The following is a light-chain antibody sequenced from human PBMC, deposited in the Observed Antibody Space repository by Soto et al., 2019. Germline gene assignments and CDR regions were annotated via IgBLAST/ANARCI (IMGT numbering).Light chain of an antibody. CDR3: SSRTSSSTHYV. CDR1: ISDVGGHNY. J-gene: IGLJ1*01. V-gene: IGLV2-14*01. CDR2: EVS. Sequence: SVLTQPASVSGSPGQSITISCTGTISDVGGHNYVSWYQQHPGKAPKLMIYEVSYRPSGVSSRFSGSKSGNTASLTIPGLQAEDEAAYYCSSRTSSSTHYVFGTGTKVTVL.